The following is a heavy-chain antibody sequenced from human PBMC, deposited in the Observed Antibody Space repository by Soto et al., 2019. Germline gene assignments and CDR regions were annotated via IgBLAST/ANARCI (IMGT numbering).Heavy chain of an antibody. Sequence: QVQLQESGPGLVKPSQTLSLTCTVSGGSISSGDYYWSWIRQPPGKGLEWIGYIYYSGSTYYNPYLKRRVTISVDTSKNQFSLKLSSVTAADTAVYYCATERGYSYGFADYWGQGTLVTVSS. D-gene: IGHD5-18*01. CDR1: GGSISSGDYY. J-gene: IGHJ4*02. CDR2: IYYSGST. V-gene: IGHV4-30-4*01. CDR3: ATERGYSYGFADY.